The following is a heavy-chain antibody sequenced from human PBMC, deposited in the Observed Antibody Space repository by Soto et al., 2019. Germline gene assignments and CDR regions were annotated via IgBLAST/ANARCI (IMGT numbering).Heavy chain of an antibody. Sequence: QVQLVQSGAEVKKPGASVKVSCKASGGTFSSYAISWVRQAPGPGLEWMGGIIPIFGTANYAQKCQGRVTITADESRSPAYMELSSLRSEDTAVYYCARDQHYDFWSGYYGGWFDPWGQGTLVTVSS. V-gene: IGHV1-69*01. CDR3: ARDQHYDFWSGYYGGWFDP. D-gene: IGHD3-3*01. CDR2: IIPIFGTA. J-gene: IGHJ5*02. CDR1: GGTFSSYA.